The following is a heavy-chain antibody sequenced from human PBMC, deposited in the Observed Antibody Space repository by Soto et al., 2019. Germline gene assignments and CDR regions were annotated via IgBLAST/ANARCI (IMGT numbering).Heavy chain of an antibody. J-gene: IGHJ3*01. CDR2: IYWDDDK. CDR1: GVSLSTCGVG. D-gene: IGHD6-25*01. Sequence: QITLKESGPTLVKPTQPLTLTCTFSGVSLSTCGVGVGWIRQPPGKALEWLALIYWDDDKRYSPSLRSRLSITTDPTKCQVVLTMTHIDPVDTATYYCTLAEQRLFHHDAIDVWGQGTMVTVSS. CDR3: TLAEQRLFHHDAIDV. V-gene: IGHV2-5*02.